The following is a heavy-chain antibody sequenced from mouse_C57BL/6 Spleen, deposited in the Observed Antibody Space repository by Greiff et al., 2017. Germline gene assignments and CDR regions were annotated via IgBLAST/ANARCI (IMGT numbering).Heavy chain of an antibody. D-gene: IGHD1-1*01. CDR2: INPNNGGT. CDR1: GYTFTDYN. J-gene: IGHJ2*01. Sequence: VQLQQSGPELVKPGASVKISCKASGYTFTDYNMDWVKQSHGKSLEWIGDINPNNGGTIYNQKFKGKATLTVDKSSSTAYMELRSLTSEDTAVYYCARGGYYGSRALDYWGQGTTLTVSS. V-gene: IGHV1-18*01. CDR3: ARGGYYGSRALDY.